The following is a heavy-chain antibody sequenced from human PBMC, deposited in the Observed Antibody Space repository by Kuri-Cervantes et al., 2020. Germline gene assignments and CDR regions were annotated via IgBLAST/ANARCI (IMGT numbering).Heavy chain of an antibody. J-gene: IGHJ6*02. CDR3: ARVSGYSYGLDGMDV. CDR1: GFTFSSYG. D-gene: IGHD5-18*01. V-gene: IGHV3-33*01. Sequence: GESLKISCAASGFTFSSYGMHWVRQAPGKGLEWVAVIWYDGSNKYYADSVKGRFTISRDNSKNTLYLQMNSLRSEDTAVYYCARVSGYSYGLDGMDVWGQGTTVTVSS. CDR2: IWYDGSNK.